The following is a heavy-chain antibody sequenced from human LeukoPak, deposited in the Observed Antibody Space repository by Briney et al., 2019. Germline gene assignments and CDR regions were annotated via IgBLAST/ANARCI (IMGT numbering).Heavy chain of an antibody. CDR1: GFTFSSYA. CDR3: ASDAMSAPGEY. Sequence: GTSLRLSCAASGFTFSSYAMHWVRQAPGKGLEWVAAISNDGDNEFYVDSLKARFTVSRDNSIDTLSLQMNSLRPDDTAVYYCASDAMSAPGEYWGQGTLLIVSS. D-gene: IGHD3-16*01. V-gene: IGHV3-30*03. CDR2: ISNDGDNE. J-gene: IGHJ4*02.